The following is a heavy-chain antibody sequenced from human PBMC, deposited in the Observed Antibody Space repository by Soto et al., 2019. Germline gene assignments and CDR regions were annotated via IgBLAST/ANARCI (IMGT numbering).Heavy chain of an antibody. J-gene: IGHJ5*02. CDR2: IYHSGST. CDR1: GGSISSSNW. Sequence: QVQLQESGPGLVKPSGTLSLTCAVSGGSISSSNWWSWVRQPPGKGLEWIGEIYHSGSTNYNPSLKSRVTISVDKSKNQFSLKLSSVTAADTAVYYCARRPTYYDSSGYYLNWFDPWGQGTLVTVSS. V-gene: IGHV4-4*02. D-gene: IGHD3-22*01. CDR3: ARRPTYYDSSGYYLNWFDP.